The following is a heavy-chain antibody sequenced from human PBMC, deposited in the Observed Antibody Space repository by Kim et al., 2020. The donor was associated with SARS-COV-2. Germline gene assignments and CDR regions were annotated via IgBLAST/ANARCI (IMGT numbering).Heavy chain of an antibody. Sequence: GGSLRLSCVASGLIFRDHALHWVRQVPGKGLEWVAIISGDGGRTDYAESVRGRFTISRDNGRNSIYLELNSLRIEDSALYYCTTHLISSSSHDFDYWGQGALVTVSS. J-gene: IGHJ4*02. CDR3: TTHLISSSSHDFDY. CDR1: GLIFRDHA. CDR2: ISGDGGRT. V-gene: IGHV3-43*02. D-gene: IGHD6-6*01.